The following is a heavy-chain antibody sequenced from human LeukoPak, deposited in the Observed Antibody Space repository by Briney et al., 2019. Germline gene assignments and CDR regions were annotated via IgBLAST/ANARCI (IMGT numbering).Heavy chain of an antibody. D-gene: IGHD3-3*01. V-gene: IGHV3-74*01. CDR2: INSDGTTT. Sequence: GGSLRLSCAASGFTFGDYWMHWVRQAPGKGLVWVSRINSDGTTTSYADSVKGRFTISRDNAKNSLYLQMNSLRAEDTAVYYCARDSYDFWSGYPHYFDYWGQGTLVTVSS. CDR1: GFTFGDYW. CDR3: ARDSYDFWSGYPHYFDY. J-gene: IGHJ4*02.